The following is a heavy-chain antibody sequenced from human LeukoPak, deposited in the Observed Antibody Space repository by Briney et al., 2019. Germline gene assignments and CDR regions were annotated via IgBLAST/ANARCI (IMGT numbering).Heavy chain of an antibody. CDR1: GGSISSGGYY. CDR3: ARRPVVDGAATIDAFDI. J-gene: IGHJ3*02. CDR2: IYHSGST. D-gene: IGHD2-15*01. Sequence: SETLSLTCTVSGGSISSGGYYWSWIRQPPGKGLEWIGYIYHSGSTYYNPSLKSRVTISVDRSKNQFSLKLSSVTAADTAVYYCARRPVVDGAATIDAFDIWGQGTMVTVSS. V-gene: IGHV4-30-2*01.